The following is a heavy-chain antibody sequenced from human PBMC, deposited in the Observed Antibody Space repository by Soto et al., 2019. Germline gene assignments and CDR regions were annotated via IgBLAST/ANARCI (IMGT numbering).Heavy chain of an antibody. CDR3: ARDSRRRADSGTRPLYYFDY. D-gene: IGHD1-26*01. Sequence: QVQLKESGPGLVKPSQTLSLTCSVSGGSIGSGDYYWSWVRQSPGKGLEWIGYIYYTGNTYYNPSLGSRVTFSVDTSQNQLSLRLSDVTVADTAVYYCARDSRRRADSGTRPLYYFDYWGQATLVTVSS. J-gene: IGHJ4*02. V-gene: IGHV4-30-4*01. CDR1: GGSIGSGDYY. CDR2: IYYTGNT.